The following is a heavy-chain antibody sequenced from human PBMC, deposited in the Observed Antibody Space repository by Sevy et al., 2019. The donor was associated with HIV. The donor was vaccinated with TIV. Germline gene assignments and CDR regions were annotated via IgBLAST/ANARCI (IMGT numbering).Heavy chain of an antibody. J-gene: IGHJ4*02. CDR2: IRYDGSHK. V-gene: IGHV3-30*02. CDR1: GFTFRNYD. CDR3: AKDAPSRFDY. Sequence: GGSLRLSCAASGFTFRNYDMHWVRQAPGKGLEWISFIRYDGSHKSYAESVKGRFTISRDNSKNTLDLHMNSLRPEGTAVYFCAKDAPSRFDYLGQGALVTVSS.